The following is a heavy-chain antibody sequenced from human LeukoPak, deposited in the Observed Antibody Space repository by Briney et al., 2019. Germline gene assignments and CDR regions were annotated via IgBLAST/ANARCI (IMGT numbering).Heavy chain of an antibody. Sequence: GGSLRLSCAASGFTFSSYWMSWARQAPGKGLEWVANIKQDGSEKYYVDSVKGRFTISRDNAKNSLYLRMNSLRAEDTAVYYCAREASWDGYNSYYFDYWGQGTLVTVSS. V-gene: IGHV3-7*03. CDR3: AREASWDGYNSYYFDY. D-gene: IGHD5-24*01. CDR1: GFTFSSYW. J-gene: IGHJ4*02. CDR2: IKQDGSEK.